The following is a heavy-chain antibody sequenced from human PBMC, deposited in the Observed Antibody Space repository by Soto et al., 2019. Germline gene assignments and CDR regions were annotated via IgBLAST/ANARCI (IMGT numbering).Heavy chain of an antibody. V-gene: IGHV3-23*01. CDR3: AKDGGYYYDSSGYYWGY. D-gene: IGHD3-22*01. CDR1: GFTFSSYA. J-gene: IGHJ4*02. Sequence: EVQLLESGGGLVQPGGSLRLSCAASGFTFSSYAMSWVRQAPGKGLEWVSAISGSGGSTYYADSVKGRFTISRDNSKNTLYLQMNSLRAEDTAVYYCAKDGGYYYDSSGYYWGYWGQGTLVTVSS. CDR2: ISGSGGST.